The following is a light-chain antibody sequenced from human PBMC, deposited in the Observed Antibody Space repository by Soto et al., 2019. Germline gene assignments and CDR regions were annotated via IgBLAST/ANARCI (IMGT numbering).Light chain of an antibody. J-gene: IGKJ2*03. CDR1: ESVSSN. CDR3: QEYNNWTPVHR. Sequence: EIVMTQSPATLSVSPGERATLSCRASESVSSNLAWYQQTPGQATRLLISDASTRATGIPARVSGSGSGTGSTLTLSSLHSEDFAVAYCQEYNNWTPVHRFGQGTKLEI. CDR2: DAS. V-gene: IGKV3-15*01.